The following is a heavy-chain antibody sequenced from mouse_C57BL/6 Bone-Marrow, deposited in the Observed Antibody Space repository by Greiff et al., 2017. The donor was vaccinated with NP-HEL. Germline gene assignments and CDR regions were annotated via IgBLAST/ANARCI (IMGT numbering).Heavy chain of an antibody. CDR1: GFTFSSYA. CDR3: ARAYYGSTSGFAY. V-gene: IGHV5-4*03. J-gene: IGHJ3*01. Sequence: EVKLVESGGGLVKPGGSLKLSCAASGFTFSSYAMSWVRQTPEKRLEWVATISDGGSNTYYPANVKGRFTISRDNDKTNLYLQMSHLKSEDTAMYYCARAYYGSTSGFAYWGQGTLVTVSA. D-gene: IGHD1-1*01. CDR2: ISDGGSNT.